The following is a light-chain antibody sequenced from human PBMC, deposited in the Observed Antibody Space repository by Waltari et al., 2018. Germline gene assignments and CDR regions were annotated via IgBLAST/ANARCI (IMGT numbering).Light chain of an antibody. Sequence: QSALTQPPSASGSPGQSVAISCTGTSSDVGAYDYISWYQQHPGKTPKLIIYEVTKRPSGVPDRFSGSQSGNTASLTVSGLQTEDEADYYCTSYTDINTFVGFGGGTKVTVL. V-gene: IGLV2-8*01. CDR1: SSDVGAYDY. CDR2: EVT. J-gene: IGLJ2*01. CDR3: TSYTDINTFVG.